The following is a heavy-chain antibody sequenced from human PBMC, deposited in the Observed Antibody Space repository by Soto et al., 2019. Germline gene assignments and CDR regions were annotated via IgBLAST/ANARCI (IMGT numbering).Heavy chain of an antibody. Sequence: EVQLVESGGGLVQPGGSLRLSCAASGFTFSSYNMNWVRQAPGKGLEWLSYISSGSSIIYYADSVKGRFTISRDNAKNSLYLQMNSLRAEDTGMYYCARVLYCRSTTCLRADDCWGQGTLVTVSS. J-gene: IGHJ4*02. V-gene: IGHV3-48*01. D-gene: IGHD2-2*01. CDR1: GFTFSSYN. CDR3: ARVLYCRSTTCLRADDC. CDR2: ISSGSSII.